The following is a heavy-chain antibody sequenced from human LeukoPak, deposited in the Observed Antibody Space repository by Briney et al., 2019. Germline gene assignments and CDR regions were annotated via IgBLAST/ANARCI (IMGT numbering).Heavy chain of an antibody. CDR1: GYTFTSYG. Sequence: RASVKVFCKASGYTFTSYGISWVRQAPGQGLEWMGWISAYNGNTNYAQKLQGRVTMTTDTSTSTAYMELRSLRSDDTAVYYCARVVYGGLGDYDYFDYWGQGTLVTVSS. J-gene: IGHJ4*02. D-gene: IGHD4-17*01. V-gene: IGHV1-18*01. CDR2: ISAYNGNT. CDR3: ARVVYGGLGDYDYFDY.